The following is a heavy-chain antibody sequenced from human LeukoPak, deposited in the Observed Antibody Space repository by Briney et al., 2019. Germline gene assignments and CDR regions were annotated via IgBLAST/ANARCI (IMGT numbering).Heavy chain of an antibody. Sequence: GGSLRLSCAASGFTFSSYSMNWVRQAPGKGLEWVSSISSSSSYIYYADSVKGRFTISRDNAKNSLYPQMNSLRAEDTAVYYCARESELYYDSSGYYYASPFDYWGQGTLVTVSS. CDR3: ARESELYYDSSGYYYASPFDY. CDR1: GFTFSSYS. J-gene: IGHJ4*02. D-gene: IGHD3-22*01. V-gene: IGHV3-21*01. CDR2: ISSSSSYI.